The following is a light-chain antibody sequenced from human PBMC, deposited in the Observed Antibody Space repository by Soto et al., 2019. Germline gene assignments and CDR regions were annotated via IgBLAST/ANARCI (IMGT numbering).Light chain of an antibody. V-gene: IGKV3-20*01. CDR3: QQYGNSPWT. CDR1: QSVSSSY. CDR2: DTS. Sequence: EIVLTQSPGTLSLSSGERVTLSCRASQSVSSSYLAWYQQTPGQAPRLLIYDTSYRATGVPDRFSGSGSGTDFTLTISRLEPEDFAMYYCQQYGNSPWTLGQGTKVDNK. J-gene: IGKJ1*01.